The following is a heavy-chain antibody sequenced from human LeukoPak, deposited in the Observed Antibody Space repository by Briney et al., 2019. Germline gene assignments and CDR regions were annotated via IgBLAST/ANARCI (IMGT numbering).Heavy chain of an antibody. CDR1: GYTFSSSG. J-gene: IGHJ4*02. CDR2: INPNSGGT. Sequence: ASVKVSCKASGYTFSSSGINWVRQAPGQGLEWMGRINPNSGGTNYAQKFQGRVTMTRDTSISTAYMELSRLRSDDTAVYYCARDGRAFDYWGQGTLVTVSS. V-gene: IGHV1-2*02. CDR3: ARDGRAFDY.